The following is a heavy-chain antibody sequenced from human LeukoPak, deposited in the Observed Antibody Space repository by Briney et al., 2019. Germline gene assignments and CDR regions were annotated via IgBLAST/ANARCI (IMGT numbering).Heavy chain of an antibody. J-gene: IGHJ6*04. CDR3: ARVSGGRADV. CDR1: GGSITSYY. D-gene: IGHD3-16*01. CDR2: IYYSGST. V-gene: IGHV4-59*01. Sequence: SETLSLTCTVSGGSITSYYWSWIRQPPGKGLEWIGYIYYSGSTNYNPSFKSRLTISVDTSKNQFSLKLSSVTAADTAVYYCARVSGGRADVWGKGTMVTVSA.